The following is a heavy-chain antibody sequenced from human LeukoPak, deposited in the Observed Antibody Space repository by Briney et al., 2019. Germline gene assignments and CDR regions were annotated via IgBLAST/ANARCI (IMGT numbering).Heavy chain of an antibody. CDR2: IYYSGST. V-gene: IGHV4-31*03. D-gene: IGHD3-3*01. CDR3: ARSIDFWSGSRNWFDP. Sequence: PSETLSLTCTVSGGSISSGGYYWSWIRQHPGKGLEWIGYIYYSGSTYYNPSLKSRVTISVDTSKNQFSLKLSSVTGADTAVYYCARSIDFWSGSRNWFDPWGQGTLVTVSS. CDR1: GGSISSGGYY. J-gene: IGHJ5*02.